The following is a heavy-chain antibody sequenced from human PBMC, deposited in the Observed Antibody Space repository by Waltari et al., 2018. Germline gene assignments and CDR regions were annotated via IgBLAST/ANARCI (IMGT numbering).Heavy chain of an antibody. Sequence: QVQLQQWGAGLLKPSETLSLTCAVYGGSFSGYYWSWIRQPPGKGLEWIGEINHSGSTNYNPSLKSRVTKSVDTSKNQFSLKLSAVTAADTAVYYCARVRAGLRYFDLWGRGTLVTVSS. CDR2: INHSGST. V-gene: IGHV4-34*01. D-gene: IGHD3-16*01. CDR1: GGSFSGYY. J-gene: IGHJ2*01. CDR3: ARVRAGLRYFDL.